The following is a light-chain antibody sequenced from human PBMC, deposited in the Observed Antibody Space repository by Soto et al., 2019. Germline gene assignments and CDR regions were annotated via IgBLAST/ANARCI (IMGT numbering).Light chain of an antibody. CDR1: SSDVGAYNY. Sequence: QSVLTQPASVSGSPGQSITISCTGTSSDVGAYNYVSLYHQEPGKAPKLMIHDVSNRPSGVSNRFSGSKSGNTASLTISGLQAEDEADYYCRSYTSIDTNVFGTGTQLTVL. CDR3: RSYTSIDTNV. V-gene: IGLV2-14*03. CDR2: DVS. J-gene: IGLJ1*01.